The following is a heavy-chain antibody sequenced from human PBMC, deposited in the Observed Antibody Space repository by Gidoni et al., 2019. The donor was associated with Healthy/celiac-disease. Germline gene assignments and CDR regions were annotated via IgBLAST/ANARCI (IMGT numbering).Heavy chain of an antibody. CDR3: ARDSPYYDSSGYYHYFDY. Sequence: QVQLQESGPGLVKPSQTLYLTCTVAGGSIRSGSYYWSWIRQPAGKGLDWIGRIYTSGSTNYNPSLKSRVTISVDTSKTQFSLKLSSVTAADTAVYYCARDSPYYDSSGYYHYFDYWGQGTLVTVSS. J-gene: IGHJ4*02. V-gene: IGHV4-61*02. CDR2: IYTSGST. D-gene: IGHD3-22*01. CDR1: GGSIRSGSYY.